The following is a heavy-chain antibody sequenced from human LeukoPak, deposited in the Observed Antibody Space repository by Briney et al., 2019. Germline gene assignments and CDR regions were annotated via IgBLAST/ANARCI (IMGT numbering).Heavy chain of an antibody. D-gene: IGHD2-21*01. J-gene: IGHJ4*02. Sequence: GGSLRLSCAASEFTFSTYEMNWVRQAPGKGLEWVAYVSSSGGTIYYADSVKGRFTISRDNAKNSLFLQMNSLRAEDTAVYYCARVVIRVIDYWGQGTLVTVSS. CDR2: VSSSGGTI. CDR1: EFTFSTYE. V-gene: IGHV3-48*03. CDR3: ARVVIRVIDY.